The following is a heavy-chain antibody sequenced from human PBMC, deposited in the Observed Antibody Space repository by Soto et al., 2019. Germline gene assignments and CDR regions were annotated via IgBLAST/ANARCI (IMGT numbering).Heavy chain of an antibody. CDR3: AKAKNDYNWDNRPPFDY. Sequence: GGSLRLSCEASGFTLRNYAMTWVRQAPGKGLEWVSLISANDVGTYYAESVKTRFTISTDQSRNTVYLQMDSLRADDTAIYYCAKAKNDYNWDNRPPFDYWGQGTLVTVSS. V-gene: IGHV3-23*01. CDR1: GFTLRNYA. CDR2: ISANDVGT. D-gene: IGHD1-20*01. J-gene: IGHJ4*02.